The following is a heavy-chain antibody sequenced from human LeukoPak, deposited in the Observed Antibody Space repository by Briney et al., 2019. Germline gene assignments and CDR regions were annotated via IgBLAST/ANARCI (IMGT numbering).Heavy chain of an antibody. Sequence: SETLSFTCTVSGGSISSSSYYWGWIRQPPGKGLEWIRSIYYSGSTYYNPSLKSRVTISVDTSKNQFSLKLSSVTAADTAVYYCARGRQIPATSHWGQGTLVTVSS. CDR1: GGSISSSSYY. CDR2: IYYSGST. CDR3: ARGRQIPATSH. D-gene: IGHD2-2*01. J-gene: IGHJ4*02. V-gene: IGHV4-39*07.